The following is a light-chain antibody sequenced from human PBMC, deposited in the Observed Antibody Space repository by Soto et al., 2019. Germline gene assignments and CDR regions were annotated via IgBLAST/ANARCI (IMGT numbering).Light chain of an antibody. CDR3: QQRGNWPLT. V-gene: IGKV3-11*01. CDR2: DAS. Sequence: EIVLTQSPATLSLSPGERATLSCRASQSVSSYFAWYQQKPGQAPRLLIYDASNRATGIPARFSGSGSGTDFTLTISRREPEDFAVYYCQQRGNWPLTFGQGPKVEIK. J-gene: IGKJ1*01. CDR1: QSVSSY.